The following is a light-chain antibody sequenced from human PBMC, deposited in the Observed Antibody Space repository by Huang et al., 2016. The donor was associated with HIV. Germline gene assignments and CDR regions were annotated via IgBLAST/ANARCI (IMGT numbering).Light chain of an antibody. Sequence: EIVMTQSPPTLSASPGERATLSCRASQSVKRLARYQQRPGQAPKLLFYDVSSRATGTPARFSGSGSGTDFTLTINTLQSEDFALYYCQQYDDWPPWSFGQGTRVDMK. CDR1: QSVKR. J-gene: IGKJ1*01. CDR3: QQYDDWPPWS. V-gene: IGKV3-15*01. CDR2: DVS.